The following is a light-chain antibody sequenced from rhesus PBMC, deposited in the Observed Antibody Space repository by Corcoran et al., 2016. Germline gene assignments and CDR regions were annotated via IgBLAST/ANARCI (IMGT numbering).Light chain of an antibody. CDR2: GAS. CDR3: QETSNLWT. V-gene: IGKV3-31*02. Sequence: EIVMTQSPATLSLSPGETATISCRTSQSVSSKLAWYQQKPGQAPRRLIYGASCRATGIPDRFSGSGAGTDFTLTISSLEPEDFAVYYCQETSNLWTFGKGTKVEIK. J-gene: IGKJ1*01. CDR1: QSVSSK.